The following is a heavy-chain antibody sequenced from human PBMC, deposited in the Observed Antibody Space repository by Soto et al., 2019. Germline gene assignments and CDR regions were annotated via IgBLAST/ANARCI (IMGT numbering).Heavy chain of an antibody. CDR1: GGTFSSYT. J-gene: IGHJ4*02. CDR3: AGQGWELLALEY. CDR2: IIPILGIA. Sequence: QLQLVESGAEVKKPGSSVKVSCKASGGTFSSYTISWVRQAPGPGLEWMGMIIPILGIANYEQKFQGRGTTTADKPTSTAYMELSILRSEDTAVYYGAGQGWELLALEYWGQGTLVTVSS. V-gene: IGHV1-69*02. D-gene: IGHD1-26*01.